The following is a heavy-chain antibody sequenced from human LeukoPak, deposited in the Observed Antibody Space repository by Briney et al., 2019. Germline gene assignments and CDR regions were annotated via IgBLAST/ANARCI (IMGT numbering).Heavy chain of an antibody. CDR1: GFTFSSYS. CDR3: AKIAGDTSGFDY. V-gene: IGHV3-21*04. Sequence: GGSLRLSCAASGFTFSSYSMNWVRQAPGKGLEWVSSISSSSSYIYYADSVKGRFTISRDNAKNSLYLQMNSLRAVDTAVYYCAKIAGDTSGFDYWGQGALVTVS. J-gene: IGHJ4*02. D-gene: IGHD1-26*01. CDR2: ISSSSSYI.